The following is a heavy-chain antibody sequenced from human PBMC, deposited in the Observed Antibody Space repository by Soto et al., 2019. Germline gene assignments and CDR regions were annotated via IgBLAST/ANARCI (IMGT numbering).Heavy chain of an antibody. CDR2: IYYSGST. D-gene: IGHD1-26*01. V-gene: IGHV4-39*02. CDR1: GGSISSSNSC. Sequence: SETLSLTCTVSGGSISSSNSCWGWVRQPPGKGLEWIGAIYYSGSTYYNPSLKSRITMFVDTSKNQFSLKLTSVTAADTAVYYCARVRVGFTDFWGQGTLVTVSS. CDR3: ARVRVGFTDF. J-gene: IGHJ4*02.